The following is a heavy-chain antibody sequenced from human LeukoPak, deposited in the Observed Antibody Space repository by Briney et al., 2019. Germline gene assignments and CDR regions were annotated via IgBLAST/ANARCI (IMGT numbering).Heavy chain of an antibody. J-gene: IGHJ4*02. CDR1: GFSINNYW. Sequence: GGSLRLSCAASGFSINNYWMNWVRQAPGKGLEWVASIKKEGSEKYYVDSVKGRFTISRDNTKDSLYLQMNTLRAEDTAVYYCAFPRHYWGQGTLVTVSS. CDR3: AFPRHY. V-gene: IGHV3-7*01. CDR2: IKKEGSEK.